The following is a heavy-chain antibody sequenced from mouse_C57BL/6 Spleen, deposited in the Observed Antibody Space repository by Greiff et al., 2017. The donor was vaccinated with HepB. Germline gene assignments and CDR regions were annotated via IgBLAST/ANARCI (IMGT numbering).Heavy chain of an antibody. CDR1: GFNIKSTY. CDR2: IDPANGST. CDR3: AREEGVYFYY. J-gene: IGHJ2*01. Sequence: EVQLQQSVAELVRPGASVKLSCTASGFNIKSTYMHWVKQRPEQGLEWIGRIDPANGSTKYAPKLQGKATITAETSANTAYLQLSSLTSEATAIYYAAREEGVYFYYWGQGTTLTVSS. V-gene: IGHV14-3*01.